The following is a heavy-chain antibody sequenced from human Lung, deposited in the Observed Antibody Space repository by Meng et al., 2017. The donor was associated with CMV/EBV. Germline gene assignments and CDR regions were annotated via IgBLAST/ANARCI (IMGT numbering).Heavy chain of an antibody. CDR2: INHSGST. V-gene: IGHV4-34*01. Sequence: QVQRQQWGAGLLKPSETLSLTCAVYGGSFSGYYWSWIRQPPGKGLEWIGEINHSGSTNYNPSLKSRVTISVDTSKNQFSLKLSSVTAADTAVYYCARPGIAAAGISKYYFDYWGQGTLVTVSS. CDR3: ARPGIAAAGISKYYFDY. D-gene: IGHD6-13*01. CDR1: GGSFSGYY. J-gene: IGHJ4*02.